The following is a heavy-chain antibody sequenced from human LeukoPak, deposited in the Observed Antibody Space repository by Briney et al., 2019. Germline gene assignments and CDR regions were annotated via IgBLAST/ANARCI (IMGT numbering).Heavy chain of an antibody. CDR1: GFTVSSNY. V-gene: IGHV3-30-3*01. Sequence: GSLRLSCAASGFTVSSNYMSWVRQGPGKGLEWVAVISYDGSNKYYADSVKGRFTISRDNSNNTLDLRMNSLRAEDTAVYYCARAKWRYGVTYYFDYWGQGTLVTVSS. CDR2: ISYDGSNK. D-gene: IGHD2-15*01. CDR3: ARAKWRYGVTYYFDY. J-gene: IGHJ4*02.